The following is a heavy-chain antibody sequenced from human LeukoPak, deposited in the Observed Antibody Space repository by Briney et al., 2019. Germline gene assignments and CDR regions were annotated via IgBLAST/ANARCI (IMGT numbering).Heavy chain of an antibody. CDR2: IRSKTYRGTT. D-gene: IGHD3-9*01. CDR3: TRDTVYYDGTD. J-gene: IGHJ4*02. CDR1: GFTFGDFA. Sequence: GRSLRLSCTASGFTFGDFAMSWFRQAPGKGLEWVAFIRSKTYRGTTEYATSVKGRFTISRDDSKSIAYLQMDSLKTEDTAVYYCTRDTVYYDGTDWGQGTLVTVSS. V-gene: IGHV3-49*03.